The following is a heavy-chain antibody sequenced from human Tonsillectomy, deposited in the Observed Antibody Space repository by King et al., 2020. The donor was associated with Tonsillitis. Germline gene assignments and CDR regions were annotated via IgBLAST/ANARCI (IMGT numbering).Heavy chain of an antibody. CDR1: GFTFRSYA. Sequence: VQLVESGGGLVQPGGSQRLSCAASGFTFRSYAMSWVRQAPGKGLEWVSGISESGGSTYSADSVKGRFTISRDNSKNTLYLQMNSLRAEDTAVHYCAKHHERYWYFDLWGRGTLVTVSS. V-gene: IGHV3-23*04. J-gene: IGHJ2*01. CDR2: ISESGGST. CDR3: AKHHERYWYFDL.